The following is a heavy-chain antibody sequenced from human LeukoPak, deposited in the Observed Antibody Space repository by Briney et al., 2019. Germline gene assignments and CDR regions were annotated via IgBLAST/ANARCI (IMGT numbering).Heavy chain of an antibody. CDR3: ARCTTGRTFGSLREIKRSREIDY. D-gene: IGHD1-1*01. Sequence: GGSLRLSCAASGFTFSSYAMHWVRQAPGKGLEWVSSISSSSSNIYYADSVKGRFTISRDNAKNSLYLQMNSLRVEDTAVYYCARCTTGRTFGSLREIKRSREIDYWGQGTLVTVSS. V-gene: IGHV3-21*01. CDR2: ISSSSSNI. J-gene: IGHJ4*02. CDR1: GFTFSSYA.